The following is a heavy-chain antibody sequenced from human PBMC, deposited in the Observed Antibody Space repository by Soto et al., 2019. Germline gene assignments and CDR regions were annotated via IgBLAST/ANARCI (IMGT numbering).Heavy chain of an antibody. J-gene: IGHJ3*01. CDR2: ISNDGSNK. CDR3: AKLRSSSWTQYAFDV. CDR1: GFIFSSYG. D-gene: IGHD2-2*01. Sequence: PVGSLRLSCAGSGFIFSSYGMHWVRQAPGRGLEWVAVISNDGSNKNYGDSVKGRFTISKDNSENTLFLEMNSLRPEDTAVYYCAKLRSSSWTQYAFDVWGRGTVVTVSS. V-gene: IGHV3-33*03.